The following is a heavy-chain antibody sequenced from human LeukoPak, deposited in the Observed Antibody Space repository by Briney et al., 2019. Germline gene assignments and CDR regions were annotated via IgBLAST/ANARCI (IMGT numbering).Heavy chain of an antibody. J-gene: IGHJ4*02. CDR1: GFTFSSYA. Sequence: GGSLRLSCATSGFTFSSYAMSWVRQAPGKGLEWVSGIGASGGSTYYADSVKGRFTISRDNSKNTLYLQMNSLRTEDTAVYYCAKAGGYDILTGLDHWGQGTLVTVSS. V-gene: IGHV3-23*01. CDR2: IGASGGST. CDR3: AKAGGYDILTGLDH. D-gene: IGHD3-9*01.